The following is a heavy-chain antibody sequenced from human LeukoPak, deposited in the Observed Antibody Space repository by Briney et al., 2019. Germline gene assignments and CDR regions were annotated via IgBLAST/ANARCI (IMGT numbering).Heavy chain of an antibody. CDR2: INHSGST. V-gene: IGHV4-34*01. J-gene: IGHJ4*02. CDR3: AGDRGYYFDY. Sequence: SETLSLTCAVYGGSFSGYYWSWIRQPPGKGLEWIGEINHSGSTNYNPSLKSRVTISVDTSKNQFSLKLSSVTAADTAVYYCAGDRGYYFDYWGQGTLVTVSS. CDR1: GGSFSGYY.